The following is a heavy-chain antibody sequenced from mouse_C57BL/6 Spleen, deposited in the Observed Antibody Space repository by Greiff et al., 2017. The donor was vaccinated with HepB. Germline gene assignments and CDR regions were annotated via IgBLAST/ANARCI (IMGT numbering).Heavy chain of an antibody. J-gene: IGHJ4*01. Sequence: EVKLMESGPVLVKPGASVKMSCKASGYTFTDYYMNWVKQSHGKSLEWIGVINPYNGGTSYNQKFKGKATLTVDKSSSTAYMELNSLTSEDSAVYYCARRVLYSNYDAMDYWGQGTSVTVSS. D-gene: IGHD2-5*01. V-gene: IGHV1-19*01. CDR2: INPYNGGT. CDR1: GYTFTDYY. CDR3: ARRVLYSNYDAMDY.